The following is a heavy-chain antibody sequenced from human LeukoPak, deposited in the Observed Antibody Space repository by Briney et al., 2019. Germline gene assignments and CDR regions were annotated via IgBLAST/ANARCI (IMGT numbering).Heavy chain of an antibody. CDR1: GFTFSSYA. D-gene: IGHD2-2*01. V-gene: IGHV3-23*01. Sequence: GGSLRLSCAASGFTFSSYAMNWVRPAPGKGLEWGSGTGSTGVSTFYADSVKGRFTVSRDNSKNTLSLQMNSLRAEDTAVYYCAKDPGVVPAHYFDYWGQGTLVTVSS. CDR3: AKDPGVVPAHYFDY. CDR2: TGSTGVST. J-gene: IGHJ4*02.